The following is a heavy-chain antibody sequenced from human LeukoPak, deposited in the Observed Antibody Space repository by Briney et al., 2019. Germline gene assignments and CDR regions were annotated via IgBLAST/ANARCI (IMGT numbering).Heavy chain of an antibody. Sequence: GGSLRLSCAASGFTFSSYGMHWVRQAPGKGLEWVAVISYDGSNKYYADSVKGRFTISRDNSKNTLYLQMNSLRAEDTAVYYCAKDLYYYGSGSYYSRPDYYYGMDVWGQGTTVTVSS. V-gene: IGHV3-30*18. J-gene: IGHJ6*02. CDR1: GFTFSSYG. CDR3: AKDLYYYGSGSYYSRPDYYYGMDV. D-gene: IGHD3-10*01. CDR2: ISYDGSNK.